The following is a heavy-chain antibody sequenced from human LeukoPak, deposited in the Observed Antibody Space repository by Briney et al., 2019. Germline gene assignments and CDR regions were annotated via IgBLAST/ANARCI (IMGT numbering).Heavy chain of an antibody. Sequence: GGSLRLSCAASGFTFSSYWMSWVRQAPGKGLEWVANIKQDGSEKYYVDSVKGRFTISRDNSKNTLYLQMNSLRAEDTAVYYCAKGLSYDSSGYYYLNYWGQGTLVTVSS. CDR3: AKGLSYDSSGYYYLNY. V-gene: IGHV3-7*01. J-gene: IGHJ4*02. CDR2: IKQDGSEK. CDR1: GFTFSSYW. D-gene: IGHD3-22*01.